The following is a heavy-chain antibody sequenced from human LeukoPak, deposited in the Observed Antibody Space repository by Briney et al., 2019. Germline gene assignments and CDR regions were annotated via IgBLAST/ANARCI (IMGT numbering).Heavy chain of an antibody. CDR2: IYYSGST. J-gene: IGHJ6*02. CDR3: ARGRPYDYVWGSYPGYYGMDV. V-gene: IGHV4-59*01. D-gene: IGHD3-16*02. Sequence: SETLSLTCIVSGGSISSYYWSWIRQPPGKGLEWIGYIYYSGSTNYNPSLKSRVTISVDTSKNQFSLKLSSVTAADTAVYYCARGRPYDYVWGSYPGYYGMDVWGQGTTVTVSS. CDR1: GGSISSYY.